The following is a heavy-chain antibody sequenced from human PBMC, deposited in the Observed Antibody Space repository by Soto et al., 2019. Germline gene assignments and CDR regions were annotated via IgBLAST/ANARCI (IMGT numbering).Heavy chain of an antibody. CDR3: ESKDY. CDR1: GGSLSSGGYY. CDR2: ISNSGSI. Sequence: SETLSLTCTVSGGSLSSGGYYWSWIRQHPGKGLEWIGYISNSGSIFYNPSLKSRVIISGDTSKNQFSLKLSSVTAADTAVYYCESKDYWGQGTLVNVSS. V-gene: IGHV4-31*03. J-gene: IGHJ4*02.